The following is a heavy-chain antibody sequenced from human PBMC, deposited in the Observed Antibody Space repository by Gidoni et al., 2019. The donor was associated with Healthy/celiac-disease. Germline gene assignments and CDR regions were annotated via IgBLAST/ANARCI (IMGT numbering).Heavy chain of an antibody. V-gene: IGHV2-70*04. CDR2: IDWDDVK. D-gene: IGHD4-17*01. CDR3: ARVGYGGNSAVID. Sequence: QVTLKESGPALVKPTQTLTLTCTFSGFSLRTTGMRVSWIRQPPGKALEWLARIDWDDVKFYSTSLKTRLAISRDTSKNQVVLTMTDLDPVDTATYYCARVGYGGNSAVIDWGQGTLVTVSS. CDR1: GFSLRTTGMR. J-gene: IGHJ4*02.